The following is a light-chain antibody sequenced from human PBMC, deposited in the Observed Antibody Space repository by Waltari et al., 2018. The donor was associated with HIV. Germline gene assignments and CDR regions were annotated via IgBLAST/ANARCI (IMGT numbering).Light chain of an antibody. Sequence: QSVLTQPPSVSAAPSQMVTISCSGNNSNVGNNYVSWYQLLPGGAPKLLIYDNMNRPSGIPDRVSGSKSGTSATLRITGLQTGDEADYYCGTWVSSLSIWVFGGGTKVTVL. V-gene: IGLV1-51*01. CDR3: GTWVSSLSIWV. J-gene: IGLJ3*02. CDR2: DNM. CDR1: NSNVGNNY.